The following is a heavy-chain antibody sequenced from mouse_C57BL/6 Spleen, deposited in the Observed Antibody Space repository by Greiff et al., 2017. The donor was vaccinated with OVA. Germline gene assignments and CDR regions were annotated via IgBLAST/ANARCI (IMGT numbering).Heavy chain of an antibody. CDR3: ARSSIYYAMDY. Sequence: EVQLKESGPELVKPGASVKIPCKASGYTITDYNMDWVKQSHGKSLEWIGDINPNNGGTIYNQKFKGKATLTVDTSSSTAYVELRSLTSEDTAVYYCARSSIYYAMDYWGQGTSVTVSS. J-gene: IGHJ4*01. CDR2: INPNNGGT. V-gene: IGHV1-18*01. CDR1: GYTITDYN.